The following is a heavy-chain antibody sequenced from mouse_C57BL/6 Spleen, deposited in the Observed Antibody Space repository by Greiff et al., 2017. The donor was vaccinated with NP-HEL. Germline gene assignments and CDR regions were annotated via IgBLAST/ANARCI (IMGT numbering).Heavy chain of an antibody. J-gene: IGHJ4*01. CDR3: TRRGNSNYVGYYAMDY. Sequence: QVQLQQSGAELVRPGASVTLSCKASGYTFPDYEMHWVKQTPVHGLEWIGAIDPESGGTAYNQKFKGKAILTADKSSSTAYMELRSLTSEDSAVYYCTRRGNSNYVGYYAMDYWGQGTSVTVSS. V-gene: IGHV1-15*01. D-gene: IGHD2-5*01. CDR1: GYTFPDYE. CDR2: IDPESGGT.